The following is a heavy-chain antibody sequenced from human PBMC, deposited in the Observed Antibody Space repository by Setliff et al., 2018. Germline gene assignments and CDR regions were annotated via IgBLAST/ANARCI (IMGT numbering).Heavy chain of an antibody. CDR3: ARGITSGGYWGQRFLYLDV. D-gene: IGHD3-22*01. CDR1: GGSISSDSHY. J-gene: IGHJ6*03. CDR2: IYSNGRT. Sequence: SETLSLTCTVSGGSISSDSHYWAWVWQPAGKGLELIGQIYSNGRTYYNPSLKSRLTISLDTSKNQFSLRLNSMTAADTAVYYCARGITSGGYWGQRFLYLDVWGRGTTVTVSS. V-gene: IGHV4-61*09.